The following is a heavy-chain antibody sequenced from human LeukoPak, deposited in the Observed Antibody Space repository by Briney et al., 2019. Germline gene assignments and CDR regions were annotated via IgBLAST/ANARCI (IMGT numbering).Heavy chain of an antibody. V-gene: IGHV4-39*01. CDR3: ARQAYYHDSSGYHFDY. Sequence: PSETLSLTCTVSGGSISSSSYYWGWIRQPPGKGLEWIGSIYYSGSTYYNPSLKSRVTISVDTSKNQFSLKLSSVTAADTAVYYCARQAYYHDSSGYHFDYWGQGTLVTVSS. J-gene: IGHJ4*02. CDR1: GGSISSSSYY. D-gene: IGHD3-22*01. CDR2: IYYSGST.